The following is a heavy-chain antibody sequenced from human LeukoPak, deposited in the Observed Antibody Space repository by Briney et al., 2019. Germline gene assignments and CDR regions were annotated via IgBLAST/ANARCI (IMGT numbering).Heavy chain of an antibody. J-gene: IGHJ4*02. V-gene: IGHV5-51*01. CDR3: ARPLVGTGYSSSWYFNF. CDR2: IYPGDADT. CDR1: GYNFIGYW. Sequence: GESMKISCKTSGYNFIGYWIAWVRQMPGKGLEWMGTIYPGDADTRYSPSFQGQVTISGDKFINTAYLQWSSLTASDTAMYYCARPLVGTGYSSSWYFNFWGQGTLVTVSS. D-gene: IGHD6-13*01.